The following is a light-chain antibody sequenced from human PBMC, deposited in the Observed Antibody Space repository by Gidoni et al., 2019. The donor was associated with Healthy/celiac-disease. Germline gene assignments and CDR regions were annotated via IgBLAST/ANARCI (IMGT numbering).Light chain of an antibody. Sequence: DIQMTQSPSSLSASVGDRVTITCRASQSISSYLNWYQQKPGKAPKLLIYAASSLQSGVPSRFSGSGSGTDFTLTISSLQPEDFVTYYCQQSYSTPPRATFGGGTKVEIK. CDR1: QSISSY. J-gene: IGKJ4*01. V-gene: IGKV1-39*01. CDR2: AAS. CDR3: QQSYSTPPRAT.